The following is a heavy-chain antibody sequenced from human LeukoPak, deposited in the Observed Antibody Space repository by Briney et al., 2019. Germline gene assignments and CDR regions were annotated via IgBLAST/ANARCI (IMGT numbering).Heavy chain of an antibody. CDR1: GGSISSSSYY. J-gene: IGHJ6*04. CDR2: IYYSGST. D-gene: IGHD2-2*01. Sequence: SDTLSLTCTVSGGSISSSSYYWGWIRQPPGKGLEWIGSIYYSGSTYYNPSLKSRVTISVDTSKNQFSLKLSSVTAADTAVYYCARQSTADVWGKGTTVTVSS. V-gene: IGHV4-39*01. CDR3: ARQSTADV.